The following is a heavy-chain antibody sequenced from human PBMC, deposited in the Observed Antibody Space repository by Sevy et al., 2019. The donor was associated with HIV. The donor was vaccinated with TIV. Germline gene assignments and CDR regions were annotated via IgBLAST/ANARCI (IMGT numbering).Heavy chain of an antibody. Sequence: SLRLSCAASGFTFSSYAMHWVRQAPGKGLEWVAVISYDGTNKYYADSVKGRFSISRDNSKKILYVQMNSLRGEDTAVYYCARDQHDYAGNVRTGWFDPWGQGTLVTVSS. J-gene: IGHJ5*02. V-gene: IGHV3-30-3*01. D-gene: IGHD4-17*01. CDR2: ISYDGTNK. CDR1: GFTFSSYA. CDR3: ARDQHDYAGNVRTGWFDP.